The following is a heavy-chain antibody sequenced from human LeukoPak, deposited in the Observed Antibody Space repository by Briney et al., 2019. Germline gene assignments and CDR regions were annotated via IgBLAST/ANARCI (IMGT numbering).Heavy chain of an antibody. CDR1: GFTFSSYG. D-gene: IGHD6-25*01. J-gene: IGHJ4*02. CDR2: IWYDGSNK. CDR3: ARVLDNSSSRYQSLKY. V-gene: IGHV3-33*01. Sequence: GGSLRLSCAASGFTFSSYGMHWVRQAPGKGLEWVAVIWYDGSNKYYADSVKGRFTISRDNSKNTLYLQMNSLRAEDTAVYYCARVLDNSSSRYQSLKYWGQGTLVTVSS.